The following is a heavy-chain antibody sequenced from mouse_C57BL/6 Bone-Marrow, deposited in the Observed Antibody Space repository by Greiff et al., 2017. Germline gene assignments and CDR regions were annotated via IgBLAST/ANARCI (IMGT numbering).Heavy chain of an antibody. CDR3: ARQDYYGSSPYYAMDY. CDR2: ISPCSSTI. J-gene: IGHJ4*01. CDR1: GFTFSDYG. Sequence: EVHLVESGGGLVKPGGSLKLSCAASGFTFSDYGMHWVRQAPEKGLEWVAYISPCSSTIYYADTVKGRFTISRDNAKNTLFLQMTSLRSENTAMYYCARQDYYGSSPYYAMDYWGQGTSVTVSS. V-gene: IGHV5-17*01. D-gene: IGHD1-1*01.